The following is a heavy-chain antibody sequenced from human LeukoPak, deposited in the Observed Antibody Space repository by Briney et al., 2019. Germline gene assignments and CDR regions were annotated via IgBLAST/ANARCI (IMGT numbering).Heavy chain of an antibody. CDR1: GFTFSDYA. J-gene: IGHJ4*02. Sequence: GGSLRLSCAASGFTFSDYAMGWVRQAPGKGLDWVSGISGRDSSTYYADSVKGRFTISRDNSKNTLYLQMNSLRAEDTAVYYCAKDGCTSPTCYINYWGRGTLVTVSS. CDR3: AKDGCTSPTCYINY. CDR2: ISGRDSST. V-gene: IGHV3-23*01. D-gene: IGHD2-2*02.